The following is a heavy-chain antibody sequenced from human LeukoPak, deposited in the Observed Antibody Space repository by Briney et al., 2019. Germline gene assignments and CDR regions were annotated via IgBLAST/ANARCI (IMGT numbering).Heavy chain of an antibody. CDR2: ISSSGGST. V-gene: IGHV3-23*01. D-gene: IGHD2-21*01. Sequence: PGGSLRLSCAASGFTFSSYAMSWVRQAPGKGLEWVSGISSSGGSTNYADSVKGRFTISRDNSKNTLYLQMNSLRAEDTAVYYCARDGAYSSWGQGTLVTVSS. CDR3: ARDGAYSS. CDR1: GFTFSSYA. J-gene: IGHJ1*01.